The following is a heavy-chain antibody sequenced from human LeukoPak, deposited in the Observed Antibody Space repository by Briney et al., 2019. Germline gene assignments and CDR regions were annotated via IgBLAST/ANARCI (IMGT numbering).Heavy chain of an antibody. D-gene: IGHD4-11*01. CDR2: IRYEGSNK. CDR3: AKRETVTSPMDV. CDR1: GFTFSSYG. Sequence: AGGSLRLSCAASGFTFSSYGMHWVRQAPGKGLEWVACIRYEGSNKYYADSVKGRFTISRDNSKNTLYLQMNSLRAEDTAVYYCAKRETVTSPMDVWGKGTTVTVSS. V-gene: IGHV3-30*02. J-gene: IGHJ6*03.